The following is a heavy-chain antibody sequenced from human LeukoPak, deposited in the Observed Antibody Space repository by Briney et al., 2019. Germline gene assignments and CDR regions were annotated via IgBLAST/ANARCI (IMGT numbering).Heavy chain of an antibody. CDR2: IYTSGST. Sequence: SETLSLTCTVSGGSISSYYWSWIRQPAGKGLEWIGRIYTSGSTNYNPSLKSRVTMSVDTSKNQFSLRLSSVTAADTAVYFCARVSVITGTIDYWDQGTLVTVSS. J-gene: IGHJ4*02. CDR3: ARVSVITGTIDY. V-gene: IGHV4-4*07. CDR1: GGSISSYY. D-gene: IGHD1-7*01.